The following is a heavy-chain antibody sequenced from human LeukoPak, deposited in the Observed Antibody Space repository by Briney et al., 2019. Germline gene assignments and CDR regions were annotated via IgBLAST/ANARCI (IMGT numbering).Heavy chain of an antibody. V-gene: IGHV5-51*01. J-gene: IGHJ5*02. CDR3: ARTRGIAAAGNWFDP. CDR2: IYPGDSDT. D-gene: IGHD6-13*01. Sequence: GESLKISCKGSGYSFTSYWIGWVRQTPGKGLEWMGIIYPGDSDTRYSPSFQGQVTISADKSISTAYLQWSSLKASDTAMYYCARTRGIAAAGNWFDPWGQGTLVTVSS. CDR1: GYSFTSYW.